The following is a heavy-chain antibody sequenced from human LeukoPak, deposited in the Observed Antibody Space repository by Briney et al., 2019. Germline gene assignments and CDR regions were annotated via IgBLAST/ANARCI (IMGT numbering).Heavy chain of an antibody. J-gene: IGHJ4*02. CDR1: GFTFSSYS. CDR3: GREIPSGSYAPDY. CDR2: ISSSGRSI. Sequence: PGGSLRLSCAASGFTFSSYSMNRVRQAPGKGPEWVSYISSSGRSILYADSVKGRFTVSRDNAKNSLYLQMNNLRAEDTAVYYCGREIPSGSYAPDYWGQGILVIVSS. D-gene: IGHD1-26*01. V-gene: IGHV3-21*05.